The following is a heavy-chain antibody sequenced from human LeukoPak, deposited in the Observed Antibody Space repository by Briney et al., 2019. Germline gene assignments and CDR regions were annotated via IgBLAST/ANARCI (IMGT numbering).Heavy chain of an antibody. V-gene: IGHV1-18*04. J-gene: IGHJ6*02. CDR3: ARGEQLWFSSCYYYCMDV. CDR2: ISDYNGNT. Sequence: ASVTVSCKASGYTFTNYYMHWVRQAPGQGLAWMGWISDYNGNTNYAQKLQGRVTMTTDTSTSTAYMELRSLRSDDTAVYYCARGEQLWFSSCYYYCMDVWGQGTTVTVSS. D-gene: IGHD5-18*01. CDR1: GYTFTNYY.